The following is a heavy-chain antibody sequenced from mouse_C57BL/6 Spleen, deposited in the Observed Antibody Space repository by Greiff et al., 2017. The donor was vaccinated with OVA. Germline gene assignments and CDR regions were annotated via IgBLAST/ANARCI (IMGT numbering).Heavy chain of an antibody. D-gene: IGHD1-1*01. Sequence: QVQLQQPGAELVRPGASVKLSCKASGYTFTSYWMHWVKQRPIQGLEWIGNIDPSDGGTNYNQKFKGKATLTVDKSSSTAYMQLSSLTSEDSAVYYCARSRYYGYRYYFDYWGQGTTLTVSS. CDR2: IDPSDGGT. CDR1: GYTFTSYW. CDR3: ARSRYYGYRYYFDY. V-gene: IGHV1-52*01. J-gene: IGHJ2*01.